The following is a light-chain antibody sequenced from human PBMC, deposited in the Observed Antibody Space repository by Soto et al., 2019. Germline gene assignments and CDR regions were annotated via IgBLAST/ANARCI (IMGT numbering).Light chain of an antibody. CDR1: SSDVGGYNY. CDR2: EVS. Sequence: QSALTQPPSASGSPGQSVTISCTGTSSDVGGYNYVSWYQQHPGKAPKVRIYEVSKRPSGVPDRFSGSKSGNTASLTVSGLQAEDEADYYCSSYAGSNNLWVFGGGTKVTVL. J-gene: IGLJ3*02. CDR3: SSYAGSNNLWV. V-gene: IGLV2-8*01.